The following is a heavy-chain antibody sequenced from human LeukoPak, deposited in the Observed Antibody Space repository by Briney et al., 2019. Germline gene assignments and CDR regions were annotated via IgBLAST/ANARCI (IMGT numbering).Heavy chain of an antibody. CDR2: ISSSGSTI. V-gene: IGHV3-11*04. CDR1: GFTFSDYY. CDR3: ARALDYYYYMDV. Sequence: GGSLRLSCAASGFTFSDYYMSWIRQAPGKGLEWVSYISSSGSTIYYADSVKGRFTISRDNAKNSLYLQMNSLRAEGTAVYYCARALDYYYYMDVWGKGTTVTVSS. J-gene: IGHJ6*03.